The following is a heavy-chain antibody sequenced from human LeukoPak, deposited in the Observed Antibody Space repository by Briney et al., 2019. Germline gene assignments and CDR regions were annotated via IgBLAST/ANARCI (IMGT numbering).Heavy chain of an antibody. Sequence: GGSLRLSCAASGFTFSSYAMSWVRQAPGKGLEWVSAISGSGGSTYYADSVKGRFTISRDNSKNTLYLQMNSLRAEDTAVYYCGKDGGSNYYFDSWGQGTLVTVPS. D-gene: IGHD1-26*01. V-gene: IGHV3-23*01. CDR3: GKDGGSNYYFDS. J-gene: IGHJ4*02. CDR1: GFTFSSYA. CDR2: ISGSGGST.